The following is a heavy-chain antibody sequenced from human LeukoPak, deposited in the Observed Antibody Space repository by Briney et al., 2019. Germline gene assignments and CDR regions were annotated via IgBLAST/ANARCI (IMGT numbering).Heavy chain of an antibody. D-gene: IGHD3-22*01. CDR3: AKDGAKDDRTGSLGHYFDY. CDR2: ISGSSGNA. J-gene: IGHJ4*02. Sequence: GGSLRLSCAASGFTFSSYAMNWVRQVPEKGLEWVSAISGSSGNANYADSVKGRFTVSRDNSKNTLYPQMISLRAEDTALYYCAKDGAKDDRTGSLGHYFDYWGQGILVIVSS. V-gene: IGHV3-23*01. CDR1: GFTFSSYA.